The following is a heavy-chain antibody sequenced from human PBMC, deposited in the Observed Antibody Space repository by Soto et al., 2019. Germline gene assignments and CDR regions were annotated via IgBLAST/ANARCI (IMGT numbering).Heavy chain of an antibody. J-gene: IGHJ4*02. CDR2: IVVGSGNT. V-gene: IGHV1-58*01. CDR1: GFTFTSSA. Sequence: SVKVSCKASGFTFTSSAVQWVRQARGQRLEWIGWIVVGSGNTNYAQKFQERVTITRDMSTSTAYMELSSLRSEDTAVYYCAVDEPYYYDSGYFDYWGQGTRVTVSS. CDR3: AVDEPYYYDSGYFDY. D-gene: IGHD3-22*01.